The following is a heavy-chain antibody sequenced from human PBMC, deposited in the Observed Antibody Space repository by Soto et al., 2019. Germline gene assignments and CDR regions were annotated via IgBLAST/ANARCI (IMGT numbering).Heavy chain of an antibody. J-gene: IGHJ6*02. Sequence: QVQLVQSGAEVKKPGASVKVSCKASGYTFTSYGISWVRQSPGQGLEWMGWISAYNGNTNYAQKLQGRVTMTTDTSTSTDYMELRSLRSDDTAVYYCARNSGSSYYYYGMDVWGQGTTVTVSS. CDR3: ARNSGSSYYYYGMDV. D-gene: IGHD1-26*01. CDR2: ISAYNGNT. CDR1: GYTFTSYG. V-gene: IGHV1-18*01.